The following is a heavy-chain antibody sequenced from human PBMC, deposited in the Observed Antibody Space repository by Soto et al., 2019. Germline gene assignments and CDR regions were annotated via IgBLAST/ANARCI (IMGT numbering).Heavy chain of an antibody. CDR2: IYSGGIS. Sequence: GGSLRLSCAASGFIVSDNYMSWVRQAPGKGLEWISVIYSGGISDYADSVRGRFTISRGNSKNTLHLQMNNLRPEDTALYYCVRDRGAAAGYWGQGTQVTVSS. CDR3: VRDRGAAAGY. CDR1: GFIVSDNY. D-gene: IGHD6-13*01. V-gene: IGHV3-66*01. J-gene: IGHJ4*02.